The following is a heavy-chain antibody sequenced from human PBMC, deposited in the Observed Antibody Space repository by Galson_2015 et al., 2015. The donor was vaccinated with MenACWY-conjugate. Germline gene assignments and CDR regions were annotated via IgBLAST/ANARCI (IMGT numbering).Heavy chain of an antibody. D-gene: IGHD4-23*01. CDR3: ARGGN. CDR1: GFRFSSHW. CDR2: INEDGSDK. J-gene: IGHJ4*01. Sequence: SLRLSCAASGFRFSSHWLSWVRQAPGKGPECVASINEDGSDKSYMDSVKGRFTISRDNAQNSLSLQMNSHSVEDTAVYYCARGGNWGHGTLVTVSS. V-gene: IGHV3-7*03.